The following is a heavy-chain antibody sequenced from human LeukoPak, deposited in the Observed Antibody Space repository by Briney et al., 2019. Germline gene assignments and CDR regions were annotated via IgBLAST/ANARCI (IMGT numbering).Heavy chain of an antibody. CDR2: INPNSGGT. Sequence: ASVKVSCKASGYTFTGYYMHWVRQAPGQGLEWMGWINPNSGGTNYAQKFQGRVTMTRDTSISTAYMELSRLRSDDTAVYYCARDPSGYGAFDIWGQGTMVTVSS. CDR3: ARDPSGYGAFDI. CDR1: GYTFTGYY. D-gene: IGHD5-12*01. V-gene: IGHV1-2*02. J-gene: IGHJ3*02.